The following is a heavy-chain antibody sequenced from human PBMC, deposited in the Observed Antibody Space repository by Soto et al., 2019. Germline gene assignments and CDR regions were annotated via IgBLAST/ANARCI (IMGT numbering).Heavy chain of an antibody. Sequence: PGESLKLSCKGSGYSFTSYWIGWVRQMPGKGLEWMGIIYPGDSDTRYSPSFQGQVTISADKSISTAYLQWSSLKASDTAMYYCARELYCSSTSCYDNYYYYGMDVWGQGTTVTVSS. CDR3: ARELYCSSTSCYDNYYYYGMDV. D-gene: IGHD2-2*01. J-gene: IGHJ6*02. V-gene: IGHV5-51*01. CDR1: GYSFTSYW. CDR2: IYPGDSDT.